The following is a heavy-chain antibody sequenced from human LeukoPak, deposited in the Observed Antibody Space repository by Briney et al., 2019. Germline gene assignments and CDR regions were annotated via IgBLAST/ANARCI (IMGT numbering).Heavy chain of an antibody. J-gene: IGHJ4*02. CDR2: INGSGGST. CDR3: AKDREYSYGPAYFDY. D-gene: IGHD5-18*01. Sequence: PGGSLRLSCAASGFTFSSYAMSWVRQAPGKGLEWVSAINGSGGSTYYADSVKGRFTISRDNSKNTLYLQMNSLRAEDTAVYYCAKDREYSYGPAYFDYWGQGTLVTVSS. CDR1: GFTFSSYA. V-gene: IGHV3-23*01.